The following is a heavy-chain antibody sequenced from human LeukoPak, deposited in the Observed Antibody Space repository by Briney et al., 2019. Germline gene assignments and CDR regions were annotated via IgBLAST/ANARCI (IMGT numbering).Heavy chain of an antibody. J-gene: IGHJ6*02. CDR2: ISAYNGNT. V-gene: IGHV1-18*03. Sequence: GASVKVSCKASGYTFTSYGISWVRQAPGQGLEWMGWISAYNGNTNYAQKLQGRVTMTTDTSTSTAYMELRSLRSDDMAVYYCARSIHCSSTSCYRGYYGMDVWGQGTTVTVSS. CDR1: GYTFTSYG. D-gene: IGHD2-2*01. CDR3: ARSIHCSSTSCYRGYYGMDV.